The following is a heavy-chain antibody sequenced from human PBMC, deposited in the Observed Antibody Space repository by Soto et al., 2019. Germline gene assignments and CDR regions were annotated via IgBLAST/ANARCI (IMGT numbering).Heavy chain of an antibody. D-gene: IGHD1-26*01. CDR2: TRNKANSYTT. J-gene: IGHJ4*02. Sequence: EVQLVESGGGLVQPGGSLRLSCAASGFTFSDHYMDWVRQAPGKGLEWVGRTRNKANSYTTEYAASVKGRFTISRDDSNNSLYLQMNSLKTEYTAVYYCARASGSYHGGYYFDYWGQGTLVTVSS. CDR1: GFTFSDHY. V-gene: IGHV3-72*01. CDR3: ARASGSYHGGYYFDY.